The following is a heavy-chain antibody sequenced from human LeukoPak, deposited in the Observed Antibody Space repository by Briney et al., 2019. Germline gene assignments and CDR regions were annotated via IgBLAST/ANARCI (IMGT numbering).Heavy chain of an antibody. Sequence: SETLSLTCAVYGGSFSGYYWSWIRQPPGKGLEWIGEINHSGSTNYNPSLKSRVTISVDTSKNQFSLKLSSVTAADTAVYYCARGGIPYSSGSYYNYWGQGTLVTVSS. CDR1: GGSFSGYY. CDR3: ARGGIPYSSGSYYNY. V-gene: IGHV4-34*01. J-gene: IGHJ4*02. CDR2: INHSGST. D-gene: IGHD3-10*01.